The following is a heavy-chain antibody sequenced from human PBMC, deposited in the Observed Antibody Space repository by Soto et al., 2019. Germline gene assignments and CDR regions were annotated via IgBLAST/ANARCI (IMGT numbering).Heavy chain of an antibody. CDR2: IYYTGTT. Sequence: QLQLQESGPGLVKPSETLSPTCSLSGGAISDARFYWGWIRQSPGRGLVWIGSIYYTGTTFFNPSRQSRVTISVDTSENQCSLKLYSVTAADTALYFCARQKWEQPKWFDPWGQGTLVIVSP. J-gene: IGHJ5*02. V-gene: IGHV4-39*01. D-gene: IGHD1-26*01. CDR1: GGAISDARFY. CDR3: ARQKWEQPKWFDP.